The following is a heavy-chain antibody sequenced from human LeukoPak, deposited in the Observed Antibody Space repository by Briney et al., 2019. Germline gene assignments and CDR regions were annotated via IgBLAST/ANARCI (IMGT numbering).Heavy chain of an antibody. CDR1: GFTFSNYL. Sequence: GGSLRLSCVASGFTFSNYLMNWVRQAPGKGLEWVSGISHSGSSIYYADSVKGRFTISRDNSKNTLYLQMDRLRVEDTAVYYCAMALDYWGQGTMVTVSS. J-gene: IGHJ4*02. CDR2: ISHSGSSI. CDR3: AMALDY. V-gene: IGHV3-23*01.